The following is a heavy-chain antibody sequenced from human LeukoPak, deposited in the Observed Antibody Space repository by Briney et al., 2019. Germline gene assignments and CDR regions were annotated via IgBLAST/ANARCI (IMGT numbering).Heavy chain of an antibody. CDR2: IDQAGSAK. J-gene: IGHJ4*02. CDR1: GFTFSDYW. D-gene: IGHD1-26*01. CDR3: AIAAGWEQAF. V-gene: IGHV3-7*01. Sequence: GGSLRLSCEASGFTFSDYWVSWVRQAPKKGLEWVANIDQAGSAKHYVDSAKGRFTISRDNARNSIYLQMNSLRAEDTAVYYCAIAAGWEQAFWGQGTLVTVSS.